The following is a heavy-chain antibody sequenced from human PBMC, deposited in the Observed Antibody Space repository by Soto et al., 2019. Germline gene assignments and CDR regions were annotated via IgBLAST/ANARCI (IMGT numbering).Heavy chain of an antibody. Sequence: RRLSCAASGFTFSSYAMSGVRQAPGKGLEWVSAISGSGGSTYYADSVKGRFTISRDNSKNTLYLQMNSLRAEDTAVYYCAKDPRPDTAMVDLSWFDLWGQGTLVTVSS. V-gene: IGHV3-23*01. CDR1: GFTFSSYA. CDR3: AKDPRPDTAMVDLSWFDL. CDR2: ISGSGGST. J-gene: IGHJ5*02. D-gene: IGHD5-18*01.